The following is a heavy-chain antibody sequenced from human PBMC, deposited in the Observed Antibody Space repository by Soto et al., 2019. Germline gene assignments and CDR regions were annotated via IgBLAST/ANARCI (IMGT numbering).Heavy chain of an antibody. J-gene: IGHJ5*02. CDR3: ARVKRSYDSSGYYLGWFDP. D-gene: IGHD3-22*01. CDR1: GYTFTSYG. CDR2: ISAYNGNT. V-gene: IGHV1-18*01. Sequence: GASVKVSCKASGYTFTSYGISWVRQAPGQGLEWMGWISAYNGNTNYAQKLQGRVTMTTDTSTSTAYMELRSLRSDDTAVYYCARVKRSYDSSGYYLGWFDPWGQGTLVNVSS.